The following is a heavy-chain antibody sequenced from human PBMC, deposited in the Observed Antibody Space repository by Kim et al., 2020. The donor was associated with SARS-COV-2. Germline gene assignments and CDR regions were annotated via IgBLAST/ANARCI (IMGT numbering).Heavy chain of an antibody. CDR3: ARVSQALVAGTGIEDY. D-gene: IGHD6-19*01. J-gene: IGHJ4*02. V-gene: IGHV4-34*01. CDR2: INHSGST. CDR1: GGSFSGYY. Sequence: SETLSLTCAVYGGSFSGYYWSWIRQPPGKGLEWIGEINHSGSTNYNPSLKSRVTISVDTSKNQFSLKLSSVTAADTAVYYCARVSQALVAGTGIEDYWGQGTLVTVSS.